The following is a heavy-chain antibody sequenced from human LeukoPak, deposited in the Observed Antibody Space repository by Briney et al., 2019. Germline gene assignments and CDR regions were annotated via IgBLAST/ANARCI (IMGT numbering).Heavy chain of an antibody. CDR3: ARRSGSYYWFDP. J-gene: IGHJ5*02. V-gene: IGHV4-31*03. Sequence: PSQTLSLTCTVSGGSISSGGYYWSWIRQHPGKGLEWIGYIYYSGSTYYNPSLKGRVTISVDTSKNQFSLKLSSVTAADTAVYYCARRSGSYYWFDPWGQGTLVTVPS. CDR1: GGSISSGGYY. CDR2: IYYSGST. D-gene: IGHD1-26*01.